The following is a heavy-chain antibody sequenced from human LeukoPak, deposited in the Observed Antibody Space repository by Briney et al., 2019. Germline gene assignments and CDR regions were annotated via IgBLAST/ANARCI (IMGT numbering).Heavy chain of an antibody. CDR3: ARDPRKLGY. D-gene: IGHD1-14*01. J-gene: IGHJ4*02. Sequence: GGSLRLSCAASGFTFSSYGMHWVRQAPGKGLEWVANIKQDGSEKYYVDSVKGRFTISRDNAKNSLYLQMNSLRAEDTAVYYCARDPRKLGYWGQGTLVTVSS. CDR1: GFTFSSYG. V-gene: IGHV3-7*01. CDR2: IKQDGSEK.